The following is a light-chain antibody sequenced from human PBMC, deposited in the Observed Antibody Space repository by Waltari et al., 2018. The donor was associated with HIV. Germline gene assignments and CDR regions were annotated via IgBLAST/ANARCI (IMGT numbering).Light chain of an antibody. CDR1: SSNIGSNT. J-gene: IGLJ2*01. V-gene: IGLV1-44*01. CDR2: SDN. Sequence: VLTQPPSISGAPGQRVTISCSGSSSNIGSNTVNWYRQLPGTAPKVLIHSDNQRPSGVPDRFSGSKSGTSASLAISGLQSEDEADYYCAAWDDSLNAVLFGGGTELTVL. CDR3: AAWDDSLNAVL.